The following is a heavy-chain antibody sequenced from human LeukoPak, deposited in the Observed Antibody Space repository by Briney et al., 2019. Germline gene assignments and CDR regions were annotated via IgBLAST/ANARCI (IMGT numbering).Heavy chain of an antibody. V-gene: IGHV4-61*01. D-gene: IGHD4-17*01. CDR1: GGSVSSGSYY. Sequence: PSETLSLTCTVSGGSVSSGSYYWSWIRQPPGKGLEWIGYIYYSGSTNYNPSLKSRVTISVGTSKNQFSLKLSSVTAADTAVYYCARGSYGDPLFDYWGQGTLVTVSS. J-gene: IGHJ4*02. CDR2: IYYSGST. CDR3: ARGSYGDPLFDY.